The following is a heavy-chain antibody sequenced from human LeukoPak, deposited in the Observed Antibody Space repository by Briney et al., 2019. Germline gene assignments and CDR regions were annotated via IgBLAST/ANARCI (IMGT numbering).Heavy chain of an antibody. D-gene: IGHD6-19*01. V-gene: IGHV3-23*01. CDR3: AKDVVPDSGWDLDY. Sequence: PGGSLRLSCAASGFTFSTYSMTWVRQGPGKGLECVSSIYPSGDSTFYADSVKGRFTISRDNSKNTLYLQMSSLRTEDTAIYYCAKDVVPDSGWDLDYWGQGTLVTVSS. CDR2: IYPSGDST. J-gene: IGHJ4*02. CDR1: GFTFSTYS.